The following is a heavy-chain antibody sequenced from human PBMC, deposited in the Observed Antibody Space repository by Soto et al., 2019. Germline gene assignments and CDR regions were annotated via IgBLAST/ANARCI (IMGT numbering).Heavy chain of an antibody. CDR1: GGSLSGYY. Sequence: SETLSLTCAAYGGSLSGYYWSWFRQPPGRGLEWIGEINHSGSTNYNPSLKSRVTISVNTSKNQFSLKLSSVTAADTAVYYCARFIHNYYDSSGYPEDNAFDIWGQGTMVTVSS. V-gene: IGHV4-34*01. CDR3: ARFIHNYYDSSGYPEDNAFDI. J-gene: IGHJ3*02. D-gene: IGHD3-22*01. CDR2: INHSGST.